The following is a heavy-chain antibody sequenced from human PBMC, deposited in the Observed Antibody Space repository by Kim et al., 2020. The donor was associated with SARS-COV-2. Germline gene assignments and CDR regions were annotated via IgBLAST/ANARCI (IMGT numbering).Heavy chain of an antibody. Sequence: ASVKVSCKASGYTFTGYYMHWVRQAPGQGLEWMGWINPNSGGTNYAQKFQGWVTMTRDTSISTAYMELSRLRSDDTAVYYCARTYGGNRYYYGMDVWGQGTTVTVSS. D-gene: IGHD4-17*01. CDR2: INPNSGGT. CDR3: ARTYGGNRYYYGMDV. CDR1: GYTFTGYY. J-gene: IGHJ6*02. V-gene: IGHV1-2*04.